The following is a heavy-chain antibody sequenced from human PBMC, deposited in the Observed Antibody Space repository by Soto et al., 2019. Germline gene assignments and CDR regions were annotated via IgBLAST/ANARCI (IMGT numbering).Heavy chain of an antibody. Sequence: QVQLVESGGGVVQPGRSLRLSCAASGFSISTYALHWVRQAPGKGPEWVAIISCNGNNKHYADSVKGRFTISRDNSKNTVDLQINSLRVEDTAMYYCARRSFPYSGSPLEPWSDALDIWGQGTMVTVSS. CDR3: ARRSFPYSGSPLEPWSDALDI. J-gene: IGHJ3*02. V-gene: IGHV3-30*04. CDR2: ISCNGNNK. CDR1: GFSISTYA. D-gene: IGHD1-26*01.